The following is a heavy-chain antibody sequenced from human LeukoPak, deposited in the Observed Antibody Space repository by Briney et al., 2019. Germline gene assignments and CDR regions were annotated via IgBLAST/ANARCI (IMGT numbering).Heavy chain of an antibody. V-gene: IGHV4-31*03. CDR1: GGPISTDGYY. Sequence: SETLSLTCTVSGGPISTDGYYWSWIRQHPGTGLTWIGYIYYSGTTYYNPSLKSRVTISVDTYRNQFSLKLTSVTAADTAMYYCARATYSGPDYWGQGTLVTVSS. J-gene: IGHJ4*02. CDR3: ARATYSGPDY. D-gene: IGHD5-12*01. CDR2: IYYSGTT.